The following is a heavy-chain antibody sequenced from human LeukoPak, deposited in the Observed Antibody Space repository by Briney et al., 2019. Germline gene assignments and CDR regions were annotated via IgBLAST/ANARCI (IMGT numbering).Heavy chain of an antibody. J-gene: IGHJ4*02. Sequence: GGSLRLSCAGSGFTFSSYSMSWVRQAPGKGLEWLSYISSSSGTIYYADSVKGRFAISRDNAKNSLYLQMNSLTDEDTAVYYCARVDYFESWGQGTLVTVSS. CDR2: ISSSSGTI. CDR3: ARVDYFES. V-gene: IGHV3-48*02. CDR1: GFTFSSYS.